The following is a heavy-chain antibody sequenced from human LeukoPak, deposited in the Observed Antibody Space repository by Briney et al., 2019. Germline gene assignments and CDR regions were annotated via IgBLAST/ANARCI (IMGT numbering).Heavy chain of an antibody. D-gene: IGHD3-9*01. CDR3: ARAADLRYFDWLLASGWFDP. Sequence: ASVKVSCKASGYTFTSYYMHWVRQAPGQGLEWMGIINPSGGSTSYAQRFQGRVTMTRDTSTSTVYMELSSLRSEDTAVYYCARAADLRYFDWLLASGWFDPWAQGTLVTVSS. CDR1: GYTFTSYY. CDR2: INPSGGST. J-gene: IGHJ5*02. V-gene: IGHV1-46*01.